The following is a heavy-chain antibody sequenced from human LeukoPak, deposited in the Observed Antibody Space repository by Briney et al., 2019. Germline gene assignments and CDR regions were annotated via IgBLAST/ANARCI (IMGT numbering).Heavy chain of an antibody. V-gene: IGHV3-23*01. J-gene: IGHJ4*02. CDR1: GFTFSGHA. D-gene: IGHD6-25*01. CDR3: ATSNSNGLSLFDY. Sequence: GGSLRLSCAASGFTFSGHAMNWVRQAPGKGLEWVSAITRSGGRTYYADSVKGRFTISRDNSKNTLYLQANSLRAEDSAVYYCATSNSNGLSLFDYWGQGTLVTVSS. CDR2: ITRSGGRT.